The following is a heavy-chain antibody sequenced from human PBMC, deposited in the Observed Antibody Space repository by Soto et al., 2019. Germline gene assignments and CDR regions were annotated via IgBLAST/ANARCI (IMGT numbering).Heavy chain of an antibody. CDR3: ARVVSLWFGEISSDGFDI. J-gene: IGHJ3*02. Sequence: GESLKISCEGSGNCFSSYWISWGRQMPGEGLGRGGRIDPSDSYTNYSPSFQGHATISADKSISTAYLQCSSRKASDTAMYCCARVVSLWFGEISSDGFDIWGQGTMVTVSS. CDR1: GNCFSSYW. V-gene: IGHV5-10-1*01. D-gene: IGHD3-10*01. CDR2: IDPSDSYT.